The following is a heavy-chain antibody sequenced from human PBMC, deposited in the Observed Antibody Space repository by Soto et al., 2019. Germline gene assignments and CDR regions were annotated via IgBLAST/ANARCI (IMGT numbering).Heavy chain of an antibody. Sequence: QVQLVESGGGVVQPGRSLRLSCAASGFSFSSYGMHWVRQAPGKGLEWVAVISYDGDNKYYADSVKGRFTISRDNSKNTVYLQMNRLRAEDTAVYYCAKGEFHIVANGMVVWGQGTTVTVSS. CDR1: GFSFSSYG. CDR3: AKGEFHIVANGMVV. D-gene: IGHD5-12*01. CDR2: ISYDGDNK. J-gene: IGHJ6*02. V-gene: IGHV3-30*18.